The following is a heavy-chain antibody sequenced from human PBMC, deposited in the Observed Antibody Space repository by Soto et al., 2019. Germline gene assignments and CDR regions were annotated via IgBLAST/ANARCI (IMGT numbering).Heavy chain of an antibody. CDR2: IYYSGST. D-gene: IGHD3-10*01. V-gene: IGHV4-39*01. CDR1: GGSISSSSYY. Sequence: SETLSLTCTVSGGSISSSSYYWGWIRQPPGKGLEWIGSIYYSGSTYYNPSLKSRVTISVDTSKNQFSLKLSSVTAADTAVYYCARHQLLWFGEDGFMYPRQRYNWFDPWGQGTLVTVSS. J-gene: IGHJ5*02. CDR3: ARHQLLWFGEDGFMYPRQRYNWFDP.